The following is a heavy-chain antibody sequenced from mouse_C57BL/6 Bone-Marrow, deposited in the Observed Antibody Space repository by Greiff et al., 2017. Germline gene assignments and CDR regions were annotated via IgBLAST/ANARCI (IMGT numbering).Heavy chain of an antibody. CDR1: GYSFTDYE. Sequence: QVQLQQSGAELVRPGASVTLSCKASGYSFTDYEMHWVKQTPVHGLEWIGAIDPETGGTAYNQKFKGKAILTADKSSSTAYMELRSLTSEDSAVYYCTRSAYYSNFYAMDYWGQGTSVTVSS. CDR3: TRSAYYSNFYAMDY. CDR2: IDPETGGT. D-gene: IGHD2-5*01. V-gene: IGHV1-15*01. J-gene: IGHJ4*01.